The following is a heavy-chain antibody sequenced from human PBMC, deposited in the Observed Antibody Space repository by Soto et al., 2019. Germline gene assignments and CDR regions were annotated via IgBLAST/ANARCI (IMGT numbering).Heavy chain of an antibody. Sequence: ASVKVSCKTSGYTFSKYGITWVRQAPGQPLEWLGWISLYSDGTNYAQKFQGRVSMTTDTSTTTAYMELRSLRSDDTAVYYCARVVPGAAAWFGPWRQGTLVTVSS. D-gene: IGHD2-2*01. CDR1: GYTFSKYG. V-gene: IGHV1-18*01. CDR3: ARVVPGAAAWFGP. CDR2: ISLYSDGT. J-gene: IGHJ5*02.